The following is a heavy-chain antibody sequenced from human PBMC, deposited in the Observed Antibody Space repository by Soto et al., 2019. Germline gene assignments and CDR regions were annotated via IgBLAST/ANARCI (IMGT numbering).Heavy chain of an antibody. V-gene: IGHV1-18*01. CDR2: ISACNGNT. Sequence: ASVKVSCKASGYTFTSYGISWVRQAPGQGLEWMGWISACNGNTNYAQKLQGRVTMTTDTSTSTAYMELRSLRSDDTAVYYCARDIARYTIFGVVIRDPWGQGTLVTVSS. CDR3: ARDIARYTIFGVVIRDP. J-gene: IGHJ5*02. D-gene: IGHD3-3*01. CDR1: GYTFTSYG.